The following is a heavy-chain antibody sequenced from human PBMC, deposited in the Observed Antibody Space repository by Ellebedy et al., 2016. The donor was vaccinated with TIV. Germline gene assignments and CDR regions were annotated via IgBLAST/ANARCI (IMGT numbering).Heavy chain of an antibody. CDR1: GYSFTTYG. V-gene: IGHV1-18*04. CDR2: ISGYNANT. CDR3: ARFNGYYESSRPFDY. Sequence: ASVKVSXKASGYSFTTYGITWVRQAPGQGLEWMGWISGYNANTNFAQKFQDRVTMTTDTSTSTAYMELRSLRSDDTAVYYCARFNGYYESSRPFDYWGQGTLVTVSS. D-gene: IGHD2-2*03. J-gene: IGHJ4*02.